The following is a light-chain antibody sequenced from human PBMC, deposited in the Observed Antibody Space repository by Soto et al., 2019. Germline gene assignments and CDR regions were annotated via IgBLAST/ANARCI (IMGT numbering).Light chain of an antibody. CDR1: NIGGKS. CDR3: HVWDSSSDHYV. V-gene: IGLV3-21*02. CDR2: DDS. Sequence: ELTQPPSVSVAPGQTARITCGGNNIGGKSVHWYQQKPGQAPVLVVYDDSDRPSGIPDRFSGSNSGDTATLTIRRVEAGDEADYYCHVWDSSSDHYVFGTGTKVTVL. J-gene: IGLJ1*01.